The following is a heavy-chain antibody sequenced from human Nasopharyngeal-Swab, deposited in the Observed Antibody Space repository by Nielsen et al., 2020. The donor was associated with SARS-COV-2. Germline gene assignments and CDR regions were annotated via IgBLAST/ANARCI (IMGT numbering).Heavy chain of an antibody. Sequence: GESLKISCAASGFSFSSYAMHWVRQASGEGLEWVGRIRSKANSYATAYAASVKGRFTISRDDSKNTAYLQMNSLKTEDTAVYYCTRPIYCSSTSCSDVWGKGTTVTVSS. J-gene: IGHJ6*04. D-gene: IGHD2-2*01. CDR1: GFSFSSYA. CDR3: TRPIYCSSTSCSDV. CDR2: IRSKANSYAT. V-gene: IGHV3-73*01.